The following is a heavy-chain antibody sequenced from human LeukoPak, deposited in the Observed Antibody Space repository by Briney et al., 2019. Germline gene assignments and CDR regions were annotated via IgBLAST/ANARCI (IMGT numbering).Heavy chain of an antibody. D-gene: IGHD5-18*01. Sequence: PGGSLRLSCAASGFTFSSYGMNWVRQAPGKGLEWVSSISSSSTYIYYADSVKGRFTISRDNAKNSLFLQMNSRSAEDTAVFYCARFRRGYTFEDAFDLWGQGKMAPVSS. J-gene: IGHJ3*01. V-gene: IGHV3-21*01. CDR1: GFTFSSYG. CDR3: ARFRRGYTFEDAFDL. CDR2: ISSSSTYI.